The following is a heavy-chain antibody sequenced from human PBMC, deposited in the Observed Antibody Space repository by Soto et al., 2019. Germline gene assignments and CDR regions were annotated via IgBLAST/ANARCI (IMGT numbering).Heavy chain of an antibody. CDR2: ITASGGAT. CDR1: GFTLRNYA. V-gene: IGHV3-23*01. CDR3: AKVLESGRPLDY. D-gene: IGHD6-6*01. J-gene: IGHJ4*02. Sequence: EVPLLESGGGLVQPGGSLRLSCAASGFTLRNYAMSWVRQAPGKGLDWVSTITASGGATWYADSVKGRFTISKDFSRSTLYLQMNNLRAEDTAVYFCAKVLESGRPLDYWGQGTLVTVSS.